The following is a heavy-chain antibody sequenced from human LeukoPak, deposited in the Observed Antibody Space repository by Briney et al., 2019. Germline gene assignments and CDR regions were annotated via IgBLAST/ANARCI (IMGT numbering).Heavy chain of an antibody. Sequence: GGSLRLTCAASGFAFSSYTMNWVRQAPGKGLEWVSSISSSSSYIYYADSVKGRFTISRDNAKNSLYLQMNSLRAEDTAVYYCAREIHLDYWGQGTLVTVSS. CDR1: GFAFSSYT. J-gene: IGHJ4*02. CDR2: ISSSSSYI. CDR3: AREIHLDY. V-gene: IGHV3-21*01.